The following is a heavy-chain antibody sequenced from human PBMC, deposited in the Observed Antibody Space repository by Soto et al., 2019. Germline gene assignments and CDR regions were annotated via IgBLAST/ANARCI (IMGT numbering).Heavy chain of an antibody. CDR1: GYTFSTYH. J-gene: IGHJ4*02. V-gene: IGHV1-46*03. Sequence: QVQLVQSGAEVTKPGASVKISCKTSGYTFSTYHMHWVRLAPGQGLEWVGIIKSSGDITLYAQKFKGRVTMSKDTSTSRVYMEVSSLRSEDTAVYYCAREPPNTSLFDCWGQGTQVTVSS. D-gene: IGHD7-27*01. CDR3: AREPPNTSLFDC. CDR2: IKSSGDIT.